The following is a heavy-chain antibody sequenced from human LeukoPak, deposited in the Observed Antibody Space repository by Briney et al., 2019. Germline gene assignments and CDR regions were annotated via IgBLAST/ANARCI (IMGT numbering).Heavy chain of an antibody. V-gene: IGHV3-23*01. D-gene: IGHD3-3*01. CDR2: ISGGGYQT. CDR1: GFNFRSYA. Sequence: GGSLRLSCAASGFNFRSYAVSWVRQAPGKGLEWVSAISGGGYQTYYADSVRGRFTISRDNSQNTLYLEMHNLRAEDTAMYYFAKGFNFGVGYFDYYEYGGGETLVTVSS. J-gene: IGHJ4*02. CDR3: AKGFNFGVGYFDYYEY.